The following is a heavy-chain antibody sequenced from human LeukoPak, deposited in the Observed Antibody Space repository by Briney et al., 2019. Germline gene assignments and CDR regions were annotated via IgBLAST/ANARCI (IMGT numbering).Heavy chain of an antibody. Sequence: GGSLRLSCAASGFTFSSYWMSWVRQAPGKGLEWVANIKQDRSEKYYVDSVKGRFTISRDNAKNSLYLQMNSLRAEDTAVYYCASGLGPGTYYFDYWGQGTLVTVSS. D-gene: IGHD3-10*01. J-gene: IGHJ4*02. CDR3: ASGLGPGTYYFDY. V-gene: IGHV3-7*01. CDR1: GFTFSSYW. CDR2: IKQDRSEK.